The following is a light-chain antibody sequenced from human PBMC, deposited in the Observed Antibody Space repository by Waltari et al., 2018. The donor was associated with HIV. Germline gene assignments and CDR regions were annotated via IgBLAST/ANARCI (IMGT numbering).Light chain of an antibody. CDR2: DVN. J-gene: IGLJ2*01. CDR3: AAYAGNNIVI. CDR1: SRAIGYFTY. V-gene: IGLV2-8*01. Sequence: QSALTQPPSASGSPGQSVTVSCTGHSRAIGYFTYVSWYQQHPGKAPKLFIYDVNKRPSGVPDRFSASKSGATASLTVSGLLAEDEADYYCAAYAGNNIVIFGGGTKVTV.